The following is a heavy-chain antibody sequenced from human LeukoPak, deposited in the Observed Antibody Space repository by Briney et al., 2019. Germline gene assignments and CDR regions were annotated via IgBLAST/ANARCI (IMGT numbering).Heavy chain of an antibody. Sequence: GGSLRLSCAASGFTFNSYWMFWVRQAPGKGLVWVSRVNSDGTSTNYADSVKGRFTVSRDNAKNTLYLQMNSLRVEDTAVYYCARDLFGAYCGGTCPTPDYWGQGTLVSVSS. CDR2: VNSDGTST. CDR1: GFTFNSYW. V-gene: IGHV3-74*01. J-gene: IGHJ4*02. CDR3: ARDLFGAYCGGTCPTPDY. D-gene: IGHD2-21*01.